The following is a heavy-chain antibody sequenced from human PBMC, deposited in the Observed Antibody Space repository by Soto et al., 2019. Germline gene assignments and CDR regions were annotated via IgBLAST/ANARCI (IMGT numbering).Heavy chain of an antibody. D-gene: IGHD3-9*01. CDR2: ISGSGGST. CDR1: GFTFSSYA. Sequence: GGSLRLSCAASGFTFSSYAMSWVRQAPGKGLEWVSAISGSGGSTYYADSVKGRFTISRDNSKNTLYLQMNSLRAEVTAVYYCANHDILTGPTGYWGQGTLVTVSS. J-gene: IGHJ4*02. CDR3: ANHDILTGPTGY. V-gene: IGHV3-23*01.